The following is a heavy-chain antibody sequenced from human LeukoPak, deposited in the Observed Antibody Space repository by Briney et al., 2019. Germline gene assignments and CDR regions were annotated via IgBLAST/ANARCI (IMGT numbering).Heavy chain of an antibody. Sequence: GGSLRLSCAASGFTFSSYGMHWVRQAPGKGLEWVAFIRYDGSNKYYADSVKGRFTISRDNSKNTLYLQMNSLRAEDTAVYYCGTSGSYASYAFDIWGQGTMVTVSS. J-gene: IGHJ3*02. V-gene: IGHV3-30*02. CDR2: IRYDGSNK. CDR3: GTSGSYASYAFDI. D-gene: IGHD1-26*01. CDR1: GFTFSSYG.